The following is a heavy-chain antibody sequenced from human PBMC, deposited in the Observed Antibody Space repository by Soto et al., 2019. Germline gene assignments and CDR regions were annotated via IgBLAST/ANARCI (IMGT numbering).Heavy chain of an antibody. CDR3: ARDRGGTYCDY. CDR2: IWYDGSNK. J-gene: IGHJ4*02. V-gene: IGHV3-33*01. D-gene: IGHD2-15*01. Sequence: QVQLVESGGGVVQPGRSLRLSCAASGFSFSSYGMHWVRQAPGKGLEWVAIIWYDGSNKYYADSVKGRFTISRDNSKNIRYLQMNSLRAEDTAVYYCARDRGGTYCDYWGQGTLVNVST. CDR1: GFSFSSYG.